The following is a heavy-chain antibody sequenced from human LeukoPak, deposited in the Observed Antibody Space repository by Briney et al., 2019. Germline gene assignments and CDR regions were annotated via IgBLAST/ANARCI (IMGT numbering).Heavy chain of an antibody. V-gene: IGHV3-33*08. J-gene: IGHJ4*02. CDR2: IWYDGSNK. CDR3: ARGEYYDSSGYYPNDY. CDR1: GFTFSSYG. Sequence: PGGSLRLSCAASGFTFSSYGMHWVRQAPGKGLEWVAVIWYDGSNKYYADSVKGRFTISRDNSKNTLYLQMNSLRAEDTAVYYCARGEYYDSSGYYPNDYWGQGTLVTVSS. D-gene: IGHD3-22*01.